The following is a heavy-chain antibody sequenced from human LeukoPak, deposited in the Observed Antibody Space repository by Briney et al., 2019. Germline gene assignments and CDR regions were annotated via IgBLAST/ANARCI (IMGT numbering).Heavy chain of an antibody. Sequence: SDTLSLTCTLSVGPFSSTNYYWAGIRQPPAEGVVRYGSIYDSGTTYYNPSLKSRVTISVDTSKNQFSLKLSSVTAADTAVYYCARHDGGHYYYYMDVWGKGTTVTVSS. J-gene: IGHJ6*03. CDR3: ARHDGGHYYYYMDV. D-gene: IGHD3-3*01. CDR2: IYDSGTT. V-gene: IGHV4-39*01. CDR1: VGPFSSTNYY.